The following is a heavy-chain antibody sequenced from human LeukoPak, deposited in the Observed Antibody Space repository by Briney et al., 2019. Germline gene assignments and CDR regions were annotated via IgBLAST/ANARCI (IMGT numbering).Heavy chain of an antibody. V-gene: IGHV4-31*03. Sequence: SETLSLTCTVSSGSISSGGYYWSWIRQHPGKGLEWIGYIYYSGSTYYNPSLKSRVTISVDTSKNQFSLKLSSVTAADTAVYYCARGFHDYGEPRYGMDVWGQGTTVTVSS. CDR2: IYYSGST. J-gene: IGHJ6*02. CDR3: ARGFHDYGEPRYGMDV. CDR1: SGSISSGGYY. D-gene: IGHD4-17*01.